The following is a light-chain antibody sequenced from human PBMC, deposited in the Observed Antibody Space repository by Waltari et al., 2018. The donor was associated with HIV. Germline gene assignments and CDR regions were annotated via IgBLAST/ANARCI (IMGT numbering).Light chain of an antibody. CDR2: GAS. CDR3: QQYANSAPIT. Sequence: EIVLTQSPATLSLSPGERATLFCMASQRVSRNNLAWYQQTPGQAPRLLIYGASSRATGIPARFSGSGSGTVFSLTISRLEPEDFAVYSCQQYANSAPITFGQGTRLEIK. J-gene: IGKJ5*01. V-gene: IGKV3-20*01. CDR1: QRVSRNN.